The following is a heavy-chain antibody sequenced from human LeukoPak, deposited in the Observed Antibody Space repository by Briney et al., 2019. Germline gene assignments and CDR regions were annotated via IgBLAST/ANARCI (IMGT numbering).Heavy chain of an antibody. J-gene: IGHJ5*02. V-gene: IGHV4-59*01. CDR3: ARGHLGLSP. Sequence: SETLSLTCTVSGGSISGYSWTWIRRPPGQGLEWIGYFHNSRTTSYNPSLTGRVIISVDTAMDQISLKLNSATAADTAVYYCARGHLGLSPWGQGTLVTVSS. D-gene: IGHD3-10*01. CDR2: FHNSRTT. CDR1: GGSISGYS.